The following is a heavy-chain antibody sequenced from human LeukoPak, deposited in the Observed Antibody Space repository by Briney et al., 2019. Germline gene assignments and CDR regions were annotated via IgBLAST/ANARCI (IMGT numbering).Heavy chain of an antibody. Sequence: ASVKVSCKVSGYTLTELSMHWVRQSPGKGLEWMGGFDPEDGETIYAQKFQGRVTITTDESTSTAYMELSSLRSEDTAVYYCARDPGYRSSTSCSGGGCWGQGTLVTVSS. CDR3: ARDPGYRSSTSCSGGGC. V-gene: IGHV1-24*01. D-gene: IGHD2-2*01. CDR2: FDPEDGET. J-gene: IGHJ4*02. CDR1: GYTLTELS.